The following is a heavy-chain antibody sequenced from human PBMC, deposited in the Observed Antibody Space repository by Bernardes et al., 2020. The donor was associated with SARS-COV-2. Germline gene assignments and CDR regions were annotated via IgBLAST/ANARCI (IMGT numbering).Heavy chain of an antibody. J-gene: IGHJ4*02. CDR1: GFTFSSHA. Sequence: GGSLRLSCAASGFTFSSHAMSWVRQAPGKGLEWVSALGGIGSSTYYADPVKGRFTISRDNSKQIVYLQMNSLRAEDTAVYYCATGVDPPMDIPGHWGQGTLVIVSS. CDR2: LGGIGSST. V-gene: IGHV3-23*01. CDR3: ATGVDPPMDIPGH. D-gene: IGHD5-18*01.